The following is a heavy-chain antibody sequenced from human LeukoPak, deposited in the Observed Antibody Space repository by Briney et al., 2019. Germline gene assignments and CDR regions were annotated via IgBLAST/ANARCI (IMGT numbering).Heavy chain of an antibody. D-gene: IGHD6-6*01. V-gene: IGHV1-46*01. Sequence: ASVKVSCKASGYTFTSYYMHWVRQAPGQGLEWMGIINPSGGSTSYAQKFQGRVTMTRDTSTSTVYMELSSLRSEDTAVYYCARGAGLTAARPFYYFDYWGQGTLVTVSS. CDR3: ARGAGLTAARPFYYFDY. CDR1: GYTFTSYY. J-gene: IGHJ4*02. CDR2: INPSGGST.